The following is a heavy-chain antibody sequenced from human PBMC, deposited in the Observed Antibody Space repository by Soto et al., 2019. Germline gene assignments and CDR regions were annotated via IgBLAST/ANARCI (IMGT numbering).Heavy chain of an antibody. V-gene: IGHV3-21*01. CDR2: ISSRSDI. J-gene: IGHJ6*02. CDR1: GFTFSTYS. CDR3: AREYTAWPLAYGLDV. Sequence: GSLRLSCVGSGFTFSTYSINWVRQAPGKGLEWVSSISSRSDIYYADSVKGRFTISRDNAKNSVSLQMNSLRAEDTPVYYCAREYTAWPLAYGLDVWGQGTTVTVSS. D-gene: IGHD2-2*02.